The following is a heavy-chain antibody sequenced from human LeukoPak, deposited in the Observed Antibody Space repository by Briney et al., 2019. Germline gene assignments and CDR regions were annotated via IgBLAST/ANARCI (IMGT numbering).Heavy chain of an antibody. CDR1: GFPFRNHG. D-gene: IGHD1-1*01. CDR2: IWYDGSNQ. J-gene: IGHJ4*02. CDR3: ARDRSTRYFDY. V-gene: IGHV3-33*01. Sequence: PGRSLRLSCAASGFPFRNHGMHWIRQVPGKGLEWVAVIWYDGSNQNYADSVKGRFTISRDNSKNTLYLQMNSLRDEDTAVYYCARDRSTRYFDYWGQGTLVTVSS.